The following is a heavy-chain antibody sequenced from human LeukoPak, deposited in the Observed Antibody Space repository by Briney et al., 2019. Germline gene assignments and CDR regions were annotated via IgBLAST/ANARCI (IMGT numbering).Heavy chain of an antibody. CDR1: GFTFSNYW. V-gene: IGHV3-7*01. Sequence: PGGSPRLSCAASGFTFSNYWMNWVRQAPGKGLEWVANIKQDGSEKYYVDSVEGRFTVSRDNTKNSLYLQMSSLRAEDTAVYYCTMIEWERWRGWGQGTLVTVSS. CDR2: IKQDGSEK. J-gene: IGHJ4*02. D-gene: IGHD1-26*01. CDR3: TMIEWERWRG.